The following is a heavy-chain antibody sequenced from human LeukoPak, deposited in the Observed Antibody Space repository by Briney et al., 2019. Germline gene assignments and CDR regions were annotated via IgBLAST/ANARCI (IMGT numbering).Heavy chain of an antibody. CDR2: ISISSSTI. V-gene: IGHV3-48*01. D-gene: IGHD1-26*01. CDR3: ARDPFDGWELPSDWFDP. CDR1: GFSFSSYN. Sequence: GGSLRLSCAASGFSFSSYNMNWVRQAPGKGLEWVSYISISSSTIYYADSVKGRFTISRDNAKNSLYLQMNSLRAEDSAVYYCARDPFDGWELPSDWFDPWGQGTLVTVSS. J-gene: IGHJ5*02.